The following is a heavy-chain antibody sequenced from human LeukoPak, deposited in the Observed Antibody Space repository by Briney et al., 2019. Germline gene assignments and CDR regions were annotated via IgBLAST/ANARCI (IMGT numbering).Heavy chain of an antibody. J-gene: IGHJ3*02. CDR2: IIPILGIA. V-gene: IGHV1-69*04. CDR3: ARGFTPNAFDI. Sequence: ASVKVSCKASGGTFSSYAISWVRQAPGQGLEWMGRIIPILGIANYAQKFQGGVTITADKSTSTAYMELSILRSEDTAVYYCARGFTPNAFDIWGQGTMVTVSS. CDR1: GGTFSSYA.